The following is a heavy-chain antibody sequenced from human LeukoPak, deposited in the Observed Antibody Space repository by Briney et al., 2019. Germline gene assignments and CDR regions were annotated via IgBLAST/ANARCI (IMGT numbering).Heavy chain of an antibody. CDR2: ISHGAST. V-gene: IGHV4-38-2*02. D-gene: IGHD3-3*01. Sequence: SETLSLTCTVSGYSITRNYYWGWIRQPPGKGLEWIASISHGASTYYNPSLQSRVTISVDTSKNQFSLKLSSVTAADTAVYYCARGGRLRFLEWLLPRAFGYWGQGTLVTVSS. CDR1: GYSITRNYY. CDR3: ARGGRLRFLEWLLPRAFGY. J-gene: IGHJ4*02.